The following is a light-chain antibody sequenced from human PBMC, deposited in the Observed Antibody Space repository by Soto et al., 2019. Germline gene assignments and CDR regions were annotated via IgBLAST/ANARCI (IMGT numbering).Light chain of an antibody. Sequence: EIVLTQSPGTLSLSPGERATLSCRASQSVTSKYLAWYQQKPGQAPRVVIYGASRRATGIPDRFSGSGSGTDFTLTISRLEPEDIAVYYCQERSRWPRATFGGGTKVEMK. CDR3: QERSRWPRAT. CDR1: QSVTSKY. V-gene: IGKV3D-20*02. CDR2: GAS. J-gene: IGKJ4*01.